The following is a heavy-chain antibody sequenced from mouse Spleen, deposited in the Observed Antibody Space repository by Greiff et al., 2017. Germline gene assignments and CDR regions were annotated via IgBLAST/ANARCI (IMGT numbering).Heavy chain of an antibody. J-gene: IGHJ1*01. CDR3: ARVWYYGSSYNWCFDV. D-gene: IGHD1-1*01. V-gene: IGHV5-16*01. CDR1: GFTFSDYY. Sequence: EVQVVESEGGLVQPGSSMKLSCTASGFTFSDYYMAWVRQVPEKGLEWVANINYDGSSTYYLDSLKSRFIISRDNAKNILYLQMSSLKSEDTATYYCARVWYYGSSYNWCFDVWGAGTTVTVSS. CDR2: INYDGSST.